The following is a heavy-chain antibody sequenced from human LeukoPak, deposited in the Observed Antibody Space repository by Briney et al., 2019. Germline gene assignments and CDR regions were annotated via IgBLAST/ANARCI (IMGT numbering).Heavy chain of an antibody. CDR2: ISYDGSNK. Sequence: GGSLRLSCAPSGFTFSSYGMHWVRQAPGKGLEWVAVISYDGSNKYYADSVKGRFTISRDNSKNTLYLQMNSLRAEDTAVYYCAKNRVVPAAEGHYFDYWGQGTLVTVSS. V-gene: IGHV3-30*18. CDR1: GFTFSSYG. CDR3: AKNRVVPAAEGHYFDY. D-gene: IGHD2-2*01. J-gene: IGHJ4*02.